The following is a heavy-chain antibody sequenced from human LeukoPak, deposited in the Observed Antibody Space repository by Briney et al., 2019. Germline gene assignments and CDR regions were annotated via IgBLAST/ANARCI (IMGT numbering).Heavy chain of an antibody. Sequence: GGSLRLSGAASGLTFSDYSVNWVRKAPGKGLEWVSYISGSSSTIYYADSVKGRFTISRDNAKNSLYLQMNSLRDEDTAMYYCARGSGSSDWMIDYWGRGTLVTVSS. V-gene: IGHV3-48*02. CDR3: ARGSGSSDWMIDY. J-gene: IGHJ4*02. CDR2: ISGSSSTI. CDR1: GLTFSDYS. D-gene: IGHD3-10*01.